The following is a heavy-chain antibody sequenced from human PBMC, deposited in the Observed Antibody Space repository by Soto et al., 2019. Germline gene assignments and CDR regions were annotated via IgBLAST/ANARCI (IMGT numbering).Heavy chain of an antibody. CDR2: INHSGTT. V-gene: IGHV4-34*01. D-gene: IGHD1-1*01. CDR3: ARGWRFDP. Sequence: PSETLSLTCGVYGGSFSGYQWNWIRQSPGQGLEWIGEINHSGTTKYNPSLESRINLSVDTSKKQFSLKMFSVTAADTAIYYCARGWRFDPWGQGTKVTVYS. CDR1: GGSFSGYQ. J-gene: IGHJ5*02.